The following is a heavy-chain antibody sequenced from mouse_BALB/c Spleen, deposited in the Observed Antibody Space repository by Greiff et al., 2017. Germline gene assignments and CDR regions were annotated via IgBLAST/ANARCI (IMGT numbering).Heavy chain of an antibody. Sequence: QVQLKESGPELVKPGASVKISCKASGYAFSSSWMNWVKQRPGQGLEWIGRIYPGDGDTNYNGKFKGKATLTADKSSSTAYMQLSSLTSVDSAVYFCAREGRMRYFDYWGQGTTLTVSS. V-gene: IGHV1-82*01. CDR1: GYAFSSSW. D-gene: IGHD3-3*01. J-gene: IGHJ2*01. CDR3: AREGRMRYFDY. CDR2: IYPGDGDT.